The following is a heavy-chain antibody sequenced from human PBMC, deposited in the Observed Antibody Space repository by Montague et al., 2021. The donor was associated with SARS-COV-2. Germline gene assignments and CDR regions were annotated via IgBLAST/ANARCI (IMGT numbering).Heavy chain of an antibody. V-gene: IGHV2-70*01. Sequence: PALVKPTQTLTLTCTFSGFSFSTSGMCVTWIRQPPGKALEWLALINWDDDKYYNTSLHTRLTISKDTSKNQVVLTMTNMDPVDTATYYCARTTIGGSGCRWFDPWGPGTLVTVSS. CDR1: GFSFSTSGMC. J-gene: IGHJ5*02. CDR2: INWDDDK. CDR3: ARTTIGGSGCRWFDP. D-gene: IGHD6-19*01.